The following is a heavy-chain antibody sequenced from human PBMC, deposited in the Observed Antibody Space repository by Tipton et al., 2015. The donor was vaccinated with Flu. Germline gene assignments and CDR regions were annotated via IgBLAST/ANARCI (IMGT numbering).Heavy chain of an antibody. CDR3: ARQYSSGSYYFDY. CDR1: GGSISSGSYY. V-gene: IGHV4-61*02. D-gene: IGHD6-19*01. J-gene: IGHJ4*02. Sequence: LRLSCTVSGGSISSGSYYWSWIRQPAGKGLEWIGRIYTSGSTNYNPSLKSRVTISVDTSKNQFSLKLSSVTAADTAVYYCARQYSSGSYYFDYWGQGTLVTVSS. CDR2: IYTSGST.